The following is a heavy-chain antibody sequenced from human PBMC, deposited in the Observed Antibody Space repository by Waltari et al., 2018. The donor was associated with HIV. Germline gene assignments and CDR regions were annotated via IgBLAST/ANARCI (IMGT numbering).Heavy chain of an antibody. CDR1: GYSFSNYW. CDR2: VVPVIASA. CDR3: ARGTARDGYTYF. Sequence: DVQLVQSGAEMKQAGESLKISCRGIGYSFSNYWVGWVRQTPGGGLQWMGVVVPVIASATNTPAVKGHVNISADMSNNVAYLHWDRLTSSDSATYFCARGTARDGYTYFWGQGTPVTVSS. V-gene: IGHV5-51*01. J-gene: IGHJ4*02. D-gene: IGHD5-12*01.